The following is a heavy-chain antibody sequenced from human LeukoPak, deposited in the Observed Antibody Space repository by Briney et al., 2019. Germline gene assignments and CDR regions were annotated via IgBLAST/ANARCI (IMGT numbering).Heavy chain of an antibody. CDR2: FDPEDGET. V-gene: IGHV1-24*01. J-gene: IGHJ3*02. CDR3: ARDLRGVNLDAFDI. D-gene: IGHD3-10*01. CDR1: GYTLTELS. Sequence: ASVKVSCKVSGYTLTELSMHWVRQAPGKGLEWMGGFDPEDGETIYAQKFQGRVTMTEDTSTDTAYMELSSLRSEDTAVYYCARDLRGVNLDAFDIWGQGTMVTVSS.